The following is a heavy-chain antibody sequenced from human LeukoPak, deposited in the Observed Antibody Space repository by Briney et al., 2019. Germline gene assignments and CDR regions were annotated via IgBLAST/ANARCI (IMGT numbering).Heavy chain of an antibody. V-gene: IGHV1-2*02. D-gene: IGHD5-18*01. J-gene: IGHJ4*02. CDR1: GYTFTGYY. CDR3: ARGDVDTARVGPDY. Sequence: ASVKVSCKASGYTFTGYYMHWVRQAPGQGLDGMGWINPNSGGTNNEQKFQGRVTMTRDTSISTAYMELSRLRFDDTAVYYCARGDVDTARVGPDYWGQGTLVTVSS. CDR2: INPNSGGT.